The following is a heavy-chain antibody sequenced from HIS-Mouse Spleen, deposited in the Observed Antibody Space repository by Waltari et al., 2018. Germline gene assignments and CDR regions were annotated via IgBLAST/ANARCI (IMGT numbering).Heavy chain of an antibody. CDR3: ARGFVDTAMVDY. V-gene: IGHV3-30-3*01. D-gene: IGHD5-18*01. Sequence: QVQLVESGGDVGKTGRSRGLSWSASGFTFSSYAMHWVRQAPGKGLEWVAVISYDGSNKYYADSVKGRFTISRDNSKNTLYLQMNSLRAEDTAVYYCARGFVDTAMVDYWGQGTLVTVSS. CDR2: ISYDGSNK. CDR1: GFTFSSYA. J-gene: IGHJ4*02.